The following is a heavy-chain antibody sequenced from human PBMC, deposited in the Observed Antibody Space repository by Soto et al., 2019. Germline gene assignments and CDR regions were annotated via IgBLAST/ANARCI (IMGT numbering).Heavy chain of an antibody. CDR2: ISYDGSNK. Sequence: QVQLVESGGGVVQPGRSLRLSCAASGFTFSSYGMHWVRQAPGKGLEWVAVISYDGSNKYYADSVKGRFTISRDNSKNTLYLQMNSLRAEDTAVYYCAKDRPPHGGGDCQTDYWGQGTLVTVSS. D-gene: IGHD2-21*02. J-gene: IGHJ4*02. CDR1: GFTFSSYG. CDR3: AKDRPPHGGGDCQTDY. V-gene: IGHV3-30*18.